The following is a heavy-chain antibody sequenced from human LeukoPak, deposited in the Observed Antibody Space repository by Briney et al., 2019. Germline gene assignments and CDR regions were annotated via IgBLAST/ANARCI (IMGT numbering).Heavy chain of an antibody. CDR1: GFSFSSHR. CDR3: ARQTNWNWFDP. J-gene: IGHJ5*02. CDR2: ISDDGSYT. V-gene: IGHV3-74*01. D-gene: IGHD7-27*01. Sequence: GGSLRLSCAASGFSFSSHRVHWVRQAPGKGLVWVSRISDDGSYTSNVDSVKGRITISRDNVNNMLYLHMNSLRAEDTAVYYCARQTNWNWFDPWGQGTLVTVSS.